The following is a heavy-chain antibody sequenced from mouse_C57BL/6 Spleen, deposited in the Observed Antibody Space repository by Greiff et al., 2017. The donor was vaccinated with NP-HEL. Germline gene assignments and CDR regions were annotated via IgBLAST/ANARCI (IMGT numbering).Heavy chain of an antibody. D-gene: IGHD1-2*01. CDR2: ISPGDGDT. Sequence: QVQLQQSGPELVKPGASVKISCKASGYAFSSSWMNWVKQRPGKGLEWIGRISPGDGDTNYNGKFKGKATLTADKSSSTAYMQLSSLTSEDSAVYCCARDGHFDYWGQGTTLTVSS. CDR3: ARDGHFDY. J-gene: IGHJ2*01. CDR1: GYAFSSSW. V-gene: IGHV1-82*01.